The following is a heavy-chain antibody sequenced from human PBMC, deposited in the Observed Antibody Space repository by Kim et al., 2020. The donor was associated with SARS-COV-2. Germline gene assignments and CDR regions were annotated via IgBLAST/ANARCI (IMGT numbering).Heavy chain of an antibody. V-gene: IGHV1-8*03. Sequence: GYEQKFQGRVTITRYTSISTAYMELSSMRSEDTAVYYCARGRGSRGWFDPWGQGTLVTVSS. J-gene: IGHJ5*02. CDR3: ARGRGSRGWFDP. D-gene: IGHD3-10*01.